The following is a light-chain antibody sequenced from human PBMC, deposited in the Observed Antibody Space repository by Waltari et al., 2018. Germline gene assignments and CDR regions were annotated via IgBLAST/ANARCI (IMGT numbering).Light chain of an antibody. Sequence: EIVLTKSPGTLSLSPGERVTLSCRASQSVRRSLAWYQQKPGQAPRLLIYDASSRATGIPDRFSGGGSGTDFSLTISRLEPEDFAVYYCQHYVRLPVTFGQGTKVEIK. CDR2: DAS. V-gene: IGKV3-20*01. J-gene: IGKJ1*01. CDR1: QSVRRS. CDR3: QHYVRLPVT.